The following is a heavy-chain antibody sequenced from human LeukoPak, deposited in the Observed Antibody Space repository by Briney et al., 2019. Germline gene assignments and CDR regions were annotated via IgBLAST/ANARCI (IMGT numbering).Heavy chain of an antibody. V-gene: IGHV3-30-3*01. CDR2: ISYDGTIK. D-gene: IGHD2-2*01. J-gene: IGHJ4*02. Sequence: GGSLRLSCAASGFTFSSYALHWVRQAPGKGLEWVAVISYDGTIKHYADSVKGRFTTSRDNSKSTLYLQMNSLRAEDTAVYYCARVRVEYQQEYCFNYWGQGTLVTVSS. CDR3: ARVRVEYQQEYCFNY. CDR1: GFTFSSYA.